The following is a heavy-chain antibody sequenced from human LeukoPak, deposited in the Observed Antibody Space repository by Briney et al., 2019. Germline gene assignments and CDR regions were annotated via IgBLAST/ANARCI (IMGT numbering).Heavy chain of an antibody. CDR3: ARAGKAAAFDY. CDR1: GFTLSTYA. V-gene: IGHV3-23*01. Sequence: GGSLRLSCAASGFTLSTYALSWVRQAPGKGLEWVSSISGSGGSTDYADSVKGRFTLSRGNFENTLYLHMSSLRADDTAIYYCARAGKAAAFDYWGQGTLVTVSS. J-gene: IGHJ4*02. D-gene: IGHD2-15*01. CDR2: ISGSGGST.